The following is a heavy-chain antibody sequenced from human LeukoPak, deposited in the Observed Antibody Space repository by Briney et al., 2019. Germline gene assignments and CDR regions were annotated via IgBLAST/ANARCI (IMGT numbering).Heavy chain of an antibody. J-gene: IGHJ4*02. CDR2: IYTSGST. CDR1: GGSISSYY. Sequence: PSETLSLTCTVSGGSISSYYWSWIRQPAGKGLEWIGRIYTSGSTNYNPSLKSRVTMSVDTSKNQFSLKLSSVTAADTAVYYCARETGNCSGGSCYIDYWGQGTLVTVSS. D-gene: IGHD2-15*01. V-gene: IGHV4-4*07. CDR3: ARETGNCSGGSCYIDY.